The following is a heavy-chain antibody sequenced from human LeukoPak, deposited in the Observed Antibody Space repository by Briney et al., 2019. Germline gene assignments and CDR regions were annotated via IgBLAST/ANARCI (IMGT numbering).Heavy chain of an antibody. CDR3: ASGACGGDCSRDYYFDS. V-gene: IGHV4-59*08. J-gene: IGHJ4*02. Sequence: PSETLSLTCTVSGTSITSYYWSWIRQPPGRGLEWIGYIYYSGSTNYNSSLKSRVTISMDTSKNQFSLKLSSVTAADTAVYYCASGACGGDCSRDYYFDSWGQGTLVTVSS. CDR1: GTSITSYY. D-gene: IGHD2-21*02. CDR2: IYYSGST.